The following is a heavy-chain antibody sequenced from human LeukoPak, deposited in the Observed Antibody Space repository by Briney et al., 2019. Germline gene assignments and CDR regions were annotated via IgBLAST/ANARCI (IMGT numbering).Heavy chain of an antibody. J-gene: IGHJ4*02. CDR3: ARVHYDFWSGYYTFDY. D-gene: IGHD3-3*01. V-gene: IGHV1-8*03. CDR1: GHTFTSYD. Sequence: ASVKVSCMASGHTFTSYDINWVRRATGQGLEWMGWMNPNSGNTGYAQTFQGRVTITRNTSISTAYMELSSLRSEDTAVYYCARVHYDFWSGYYTFDYWGQGTLVTVSS. CDR2: MNPNSGNT.